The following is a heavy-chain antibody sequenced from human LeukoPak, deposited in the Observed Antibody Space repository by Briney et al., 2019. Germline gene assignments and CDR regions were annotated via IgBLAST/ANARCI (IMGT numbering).Heavy chain of an antibody. CDR1: GFTFSSYS. Sequence: GGSLRLSCAASGFTFSSYSMNWVRQAPGKGLEWVANIKQDGSEKYYVDSVKGRFTISRDSAKNSLYLQMNSLRAEDTAVYFCARLYYNAFDIWGQGTMVTVSS. D-gene: IGHD3-10*01. V-gene: IGHV3-7*01. CDR3: ARLYYNAFDI. CDR2: IKQDGSEK. J-gene: IGHJ3*02.